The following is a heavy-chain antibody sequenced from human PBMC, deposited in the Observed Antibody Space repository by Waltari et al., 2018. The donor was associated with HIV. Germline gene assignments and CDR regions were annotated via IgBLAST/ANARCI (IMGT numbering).Heavy chain of an antibody. CDR3: ARSITMIEGVPNWFDP. J-gene: IGHJ5*02. CDR2: IYHTGNT. D-gene: IGHD3-22*01. V-gene: IGHV4-38-2*02. Sequence: QVHVQESGPGLVQPSATLSITCNVSGASISSAFYWGWIRQPPGKELEWIGSIYHTGNTYYNPSLKSRVTISVDTSKNQFFLRLFSVTAADTAMYYCARSITMIEGVPNWFDPWGQGTLVTVSS. CDR1: GASISSAFY.